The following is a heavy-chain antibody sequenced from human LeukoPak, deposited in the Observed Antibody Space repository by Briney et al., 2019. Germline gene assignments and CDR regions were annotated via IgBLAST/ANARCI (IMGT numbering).Heavy chain of an antibody. CDR2: ISYDGSSR. Sequence: GGSLRLSCAASGFIFNNFAMYWVRQAPGKGLEWVAHISYDGSSRYNEDSVKGRFTISRDDSKNTLYLQMNSLGAEDTAVYYCATGKPFDYWGQGTLVTVSS. CDR1: GFIFNNFA. CDR3: ATGKPFDY. D-gene: IGHD1-14*01. V-gene: IGHV3-30*04. J-gene: IGHJ4*02.